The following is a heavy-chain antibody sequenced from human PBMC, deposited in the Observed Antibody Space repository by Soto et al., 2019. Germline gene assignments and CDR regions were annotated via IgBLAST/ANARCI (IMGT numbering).Heavy chain of an antibody. CDR1: GFTFSDYY. V-gene: IGHV3-11*01. D-gene: IGHD3-22*01. J-gene: IGHJ6*04. Sequence: PGGSLRLSCAASGFTFSDYYMSWIRQAPGKGLEWVSYISSSGSTIYYADSVKGRFTISRDNAKNSLYLQMNSLRAEDTAVYYCARDPHYYDSTGYYSVGDYYYGMDVWGKGTKVTVSS. CDR2: ISSSGSTI. CDR3: ARDPHYYDSTGYYSVGDYYYGMDV.